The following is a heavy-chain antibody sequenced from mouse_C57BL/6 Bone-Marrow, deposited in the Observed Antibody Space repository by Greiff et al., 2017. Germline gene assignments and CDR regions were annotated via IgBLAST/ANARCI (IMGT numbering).Heavy chain of an antibody. J-gene: IGHJ1*03. V-gene: IGHV1-63*01. CDR3: AREGVYDGYYGYFDV. CDR1: GYTFTNYW. D-gene: IGHD2-3*01. CDR2: IYPGGGYT. Sequence: VQLQQSGAELVRPGTSVKMSCKASGYTFTNYWIGWAKQRPGHGLEWIGDIYPGGGYTNYNEKFKGKATLTADKSSSTAYMQFSSLTSEDSAIYYCAREGVYDGYYGYFDVWGTGTTVTVSS.